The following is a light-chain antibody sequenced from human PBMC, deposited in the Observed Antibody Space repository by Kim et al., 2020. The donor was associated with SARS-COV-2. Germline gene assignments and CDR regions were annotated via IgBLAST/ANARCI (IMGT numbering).Light chain of an antibody. CDR2: AAS. J-gene: IGKJ5*01. CDR1: QTIFTD. CDR3: QQSYNLIT. V-gene: IGKV1-39*01. Sequence: SASVGHRVTIPCRARQTIFTDLTWYQQNPGKAPKLLIYAASSLQSWVPSRFSGSGSGTDFTLTISNLQPEDFATYYCQQSYNLITFGQGTRLEIK.